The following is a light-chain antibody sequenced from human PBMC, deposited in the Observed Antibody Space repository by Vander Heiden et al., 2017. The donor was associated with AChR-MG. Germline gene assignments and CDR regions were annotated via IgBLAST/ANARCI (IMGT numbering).Light chain of an antibody. CDR3: HVWNTTFHVV. Sequence: YVLAPPRSVAVAPGQAAGITSRGKTVGDNCVPRYQQKPGQAPWLVVYADRAPPSGIPDGFSGSNSGNTATLTNSMVEAGDEADYYCHVWNTTFHVVFGGGTKLTVL. CDR1: TVGDNC. CDR2: ADR. J-gene: IGLJ2*01. V-gene: IGLV3-21*02.